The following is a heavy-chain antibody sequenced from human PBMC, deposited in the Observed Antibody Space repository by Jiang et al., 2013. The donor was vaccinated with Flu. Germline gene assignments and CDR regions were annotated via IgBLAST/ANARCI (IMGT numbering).Heavy chain of an antibody. D-gene: IGHD2-2*01. Sequence: VQLVESGGDLVQPGGSLRLSCAASGFTFSDYWMTWVRQAPGKGLEWVANVKQDGTDIHYVDSVKGRFTISRDNAKKSLYLQMNSLRADDTAVYFCARGGGFSGSTSSYRMDVWGKGTTGHRLL. V-gene: IGHV3-7*03. CDR1: GFTFSDYW. CDR2: VKQDGTDI. J-gene: IGHJ6*03. CDR3: ARGGGFSGSTSSYRMDV.